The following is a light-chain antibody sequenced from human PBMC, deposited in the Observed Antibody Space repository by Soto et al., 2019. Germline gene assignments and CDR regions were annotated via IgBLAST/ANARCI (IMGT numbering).Light chain of an antibody. CDR3: QQYYNWPRT. V-gene: IGKV3D-7*01. CDR2: GAS. Sequence: DIGLTQSPGTLSLSAGERATLSCRASQSVGSIYLAWYQQKPGQAPRLLTYGASTRATGIPARFSGSGSGTEFTLTISSLKPEDFAVYYCQQYYNWPRTFGQGTKVDI. J-gene: IGKJ1*01. CDR1: QSVGSIY.